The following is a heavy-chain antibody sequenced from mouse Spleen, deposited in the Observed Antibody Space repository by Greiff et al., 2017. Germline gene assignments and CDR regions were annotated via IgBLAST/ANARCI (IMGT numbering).Heavy chain of an antibody. J-gene: IGHJ4*01. Sequence: EVQLQESGPELVKPGASVKISCKASGYSFTGYYMYWVKQSPEKSLEWIGEINPSTGGTTYNQKFKAKATLTVDKSSSTAYMQLKSLTSEDSAVYYCAKGAMDYWGQGTSVTVSS. CDR1: GYSFTGYY. CDR2: INPSTGGT. CDR3: AKGAMDY. V-gene: IGHV1-42*01.